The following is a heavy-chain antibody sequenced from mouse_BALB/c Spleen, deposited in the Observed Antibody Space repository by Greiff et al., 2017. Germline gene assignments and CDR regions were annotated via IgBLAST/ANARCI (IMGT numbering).Heavy chain of an antibody. V-gene: IGHV5-6-5*01. CDR2: ISSGGST. Sequence: EVMLVESGGGLVKPGGSLKLSCAASGFTFSSYAMSWVRQTPEKRLEWVASISSGGSTYYPDSVKGRFTISRDNARNILYLQMSSLRSEDTAMYYCARGSLYYFDYWGQGTTLTVSS. CDR3: ARGSLYYFDY. CDR1: GFTFSSYA. J-gene: IGHJ2*01.